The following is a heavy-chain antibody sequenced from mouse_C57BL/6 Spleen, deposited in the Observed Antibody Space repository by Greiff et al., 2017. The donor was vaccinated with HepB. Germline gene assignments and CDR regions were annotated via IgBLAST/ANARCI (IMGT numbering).Heavy chain of an antibody. CDR2: INPNYGTT. J-gene: IGHJ3*01. CDR3: ASGQGYDYEDAFAY. CDR1: GYSFTDYN. Sequence: VQLKESGPELVKPGASVKISCKASGYSFTDYNMNWVKQSNGKSLEWIGVINPNYGTTSYNQKFKGKATLTVDQSSSTAYMQLNSLTSEDSAVYYRASGQGYDYEDAFAYWGQGTLVTVSA. V-gene: IGHV1-39*01. D-gene: IGHD2-4*01.